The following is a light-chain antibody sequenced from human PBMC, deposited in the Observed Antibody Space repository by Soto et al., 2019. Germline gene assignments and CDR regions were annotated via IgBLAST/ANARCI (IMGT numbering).Light chain of an antibody. Sequence: EIVLTQSPGTLSLSPGERATLSCRASQSVSSSYLAWYQQKPGQAPRLLIYGASSRATGIPDRFSGSGSGTDFTITISRLEPEDFAVYYCHQYGSSPGTFGPGTNVEIK. J-gene: IGKJ1*01. V-gene: IGKV3-20*01. CDR1: QSVSSSY. CDR2: GAS. CDR3: HQYGSSPGT.